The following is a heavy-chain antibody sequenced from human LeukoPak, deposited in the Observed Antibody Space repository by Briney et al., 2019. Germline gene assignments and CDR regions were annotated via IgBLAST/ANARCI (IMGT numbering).Heavy chain of an antibody. V-gene: IGHV1-2*02. Sequence: GASVKVSCKASGYTFSSYYMHWVRQAPGQGLEWMGWINPNSGGTNYAQKFQGRVTMTRDTSISTAYMELSSLRSEDTAVYYCARYYYDSSGGAFDIWGQGTMVTVSS. D-gene: IGHD3-22*01. J-gene: IGHJ3*02. CDR2: INPNSGGT. CDR3: ARYYYDSSGGAFDI. CDR1: GYTFSSYY.